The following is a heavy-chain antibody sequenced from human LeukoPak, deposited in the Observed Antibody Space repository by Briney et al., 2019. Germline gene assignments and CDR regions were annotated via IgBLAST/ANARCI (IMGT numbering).Heavy chain of an antibody. D-gene: IGHD2-15*01. Sequence: SETLSLTCTVSNGPINTYQWSWIRQPPGKGLEWIGNIHYSGSANYNPSLKSRVTISVDTSKNQFSLKLSSVTAADTAVYYCASDRIEVDAFDIWGQGTMVTVSS. CDR2: IHYSGSA. CDR1: NGPINTYQ. J-gene: IGHJ3*02. V-gene: IGHV4-59*08. CDR3: ASDRIEVDAFDI.